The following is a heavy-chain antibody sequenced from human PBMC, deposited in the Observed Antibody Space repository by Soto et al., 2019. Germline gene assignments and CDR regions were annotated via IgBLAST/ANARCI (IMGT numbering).Heavy chain of an antibody. V-gene: IGHV1-46*03. D-gene: IGHD4-17*01. J-gene: IGHJ1*01. CDR3: ARDLSVTSEYFQH. Sequence: QVQLVQSGAEVKKPGASVKVSCKASGYTFTSYYMHWVRQAPGQGLEWMGIINPSGGSTSYAQKFQGTVTMTRDRSTSTVYMELSSLRSEDTAVYYCARDLSVTSEYFQHWGQATLVTVSS. CDR1: GYTFTSYY. CDR2: INPSGGST.